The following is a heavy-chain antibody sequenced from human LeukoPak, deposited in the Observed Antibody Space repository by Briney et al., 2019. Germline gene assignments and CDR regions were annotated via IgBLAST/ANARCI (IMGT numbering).Heavy chain of an antibody. D-gene: IGHD3-22*01. CDR2: VSGSGHTT. Sequence: GGSLRLSCAASGFTFSSYALSWVRQAPGKGMEWVSTVSGSGHTTYYADSVKGRFTISRDNSKNTLYLQMNSLRAEDTAVYYCAKTRGVITMIVVVTYYFDYWGQGTLVTVSS. J-gene: IGHJ4*02. CDR1: GFTFSSYA. V-gene: IGHV3-23*01. CDR3: AKTRGVITMIVVVTYYFDY.